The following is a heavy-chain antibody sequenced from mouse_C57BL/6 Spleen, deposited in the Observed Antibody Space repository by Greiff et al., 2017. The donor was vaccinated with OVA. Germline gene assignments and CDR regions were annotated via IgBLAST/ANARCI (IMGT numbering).Heavy chain of an antibody. J-gene: IGHJ4*01. D-gene: IGHD3-3*01. V-gene: IGHV1-54*01. CDR3: AEGLPYYAMDY. Sequence: QVQLQQSGAELVRPGTSVKVSCKASGYAFTNYLIEWVKQRPGQGLEWIGVINPGSGGTNYNEKFKGKATLTVEKSSSTAYMQLSSLTSEDSAVYFCAEGLPYYAMDYWGQGTSVTVSS. CDR2: INPGSGGT. CDR1: GYAFTNYL.